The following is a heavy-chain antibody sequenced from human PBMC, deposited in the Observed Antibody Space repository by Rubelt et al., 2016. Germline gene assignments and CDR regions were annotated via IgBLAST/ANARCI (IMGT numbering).Heavy chain of an antibody. CDR3: ARELQRYDY. D-gene: IGHD4-11*01. V-gene: IGHV4-34*01. CDR2: ITHSGST. Sequence: QVQLQQWGAGLLKPSETLSLTCAVYGGSFSNYYWNWIRQLPGKGLEWIGEITHSGSTSYNPSLKSRVTISVDTSKNQFSLKLSSVTAADTAVYYCARELQRYDYWGQGTLVTVSS. CDR1: GGSFSNYY. J-gene: IGHJ4*02.